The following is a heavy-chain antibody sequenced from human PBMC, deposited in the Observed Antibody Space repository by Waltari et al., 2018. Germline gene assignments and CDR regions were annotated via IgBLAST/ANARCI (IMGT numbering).Heavy chain of an antibody. D-gene: IGHD3-22*01. CDR1: GGSFSGNY. V-gene: IGHV4-34*01. Sequence: QVPLQQWRAGLLTPSEPPSLTCPAYGGSFSGNYWSWCRQRPGTGLEWLGEINHSGSTNYNPSLKGRVTISVDTSKNQFSLKLSSVTAADTAVYYCATSPTGIVVNIWGQGTMVTVSS. CDR2: INHSGST. CDR3: ATSPTGIVVNI. J-gene: IGHJ3*02.